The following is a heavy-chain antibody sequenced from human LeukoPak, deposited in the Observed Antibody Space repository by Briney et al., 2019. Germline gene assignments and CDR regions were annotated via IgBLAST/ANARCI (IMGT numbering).Heavy chain of an antibody. Sequence: ASVKVSCKASGYTFTSYGISWVRQAPGQGLEWMGWISAYNGNTNYARKLQGRVTMTTDTSTSTAYMELRSLRSDDTAVYYCAREGDDYVWGSYRHPLLNWGQGTLVTVSS. CDR1: GYTFTSYG. D-gene: IGHD3-16*02. CDR2: ISAYNGNT. V-gene: IGHV1-18*01. J-gene: IGHJ4*02. CDR3: AREGDDYVWGSYRHPLLN.